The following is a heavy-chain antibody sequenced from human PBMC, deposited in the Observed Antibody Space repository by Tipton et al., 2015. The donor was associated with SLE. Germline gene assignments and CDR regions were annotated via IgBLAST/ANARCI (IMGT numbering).Heavy chain of an antibody. D-gene: IGHD3-22*01. V-gene: IGHV4-39*07. CDR2: IYYSWST. J-gene: IGHJ3*02. Sequence: TLSLTCTVSGGSISSSSFYWGWFRQPPWLGLEWIGSIYYSWSTYYNHSLKSRVTISVDTSKNQFSLKLSSVTAADTAVYNCARDGAMIVPRGSFDIWGQGTIGTVAS. CDR3: ARDGAMIVPRGSFDI. CDR1: GGSISSSSFY.